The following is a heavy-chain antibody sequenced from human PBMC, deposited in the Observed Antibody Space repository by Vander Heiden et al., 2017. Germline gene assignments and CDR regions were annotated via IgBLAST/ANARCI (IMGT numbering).Heavy chain of an antibody. CDR3: ARDYPPHYYDSSGYYLNWFDP. V-gene: IGHV3-33*01. Sequence: CPASGFTFSSYGMHWVRQAPGKGLEWVAVIWYDGSNKYYADSVKGRFTISRDNSENTLYLQMNSLRAEDTAVYYCARDYPPHYYDSSGYYLNWFDPWGQGTLVTVSS. CDR1: GFTFSSYG. D-gene: IGHD3-22*01. J-gene: IGHJ5*02. CDR2: IWYDGSNK.